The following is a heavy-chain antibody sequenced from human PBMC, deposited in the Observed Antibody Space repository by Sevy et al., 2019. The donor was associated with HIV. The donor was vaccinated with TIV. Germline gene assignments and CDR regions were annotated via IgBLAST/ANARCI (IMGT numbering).Heavy chain of an antibody. CDR2: IIPIFGTA. CDR1: GGTFSTYA. V-gene: IGHV1-69*13. J-gene: IGHJ4*02. D-gene: IGHD5-12*01. CDR3: ARGARGYSGYDSYYFDY. Sequence: ASVKVSCKASGGTFSTYAISWVGQAPGQGLEWLGGIIPIFGTANYAQKFQGRVTITADESTSKAYMKLSSLRSEDTAVYYCARGARGYSGYDSYYFDYWGQGTLVTVSS.